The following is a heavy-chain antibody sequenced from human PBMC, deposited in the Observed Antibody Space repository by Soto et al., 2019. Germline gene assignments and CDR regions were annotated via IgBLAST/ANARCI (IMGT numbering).Heavy chain of an antibody. CDR1: GYTFTSYD. V-gene: IGHV1-8*01. D-gene: IGHD2-15*01. J-gene: IGHJ4*02. Sequence: QVQLVQSGAEVKKPGASVKVSCKASGYTFTSYDINWVRQATGLGLEWMGWMNPNSGNTGYAQKVQGRVTMTRNTSISTAYMELSSLRSEDTAVYYCARAGYCRGGSCYSVIDYWGQGTLVTVSS. CDR2: MNPNSGNT. CDR3: ARAGYCRGGSCYSVIDY.